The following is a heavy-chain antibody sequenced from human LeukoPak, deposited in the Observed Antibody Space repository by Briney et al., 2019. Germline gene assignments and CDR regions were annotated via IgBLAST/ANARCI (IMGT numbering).Heavy chain of an antibody. D-gene: IGHD2-2*01. CDR2: VYTSGST. J-gene: IGHJ4*02. CDR3: ARDVRAVPAAHPVDY. CDR1: GGSISTYY. V-gene: IGHV4-4*07. Sequence: SETLSLTCTVSGGSISTYYWSWIRQSAGKGLEWIGRVYTSGSTNYNPSLKSRVTMSVDTSKSQFSLKLSSVTAADTAVYYCARDVRAVPAAHPVDYWGQGTLVTVSS.